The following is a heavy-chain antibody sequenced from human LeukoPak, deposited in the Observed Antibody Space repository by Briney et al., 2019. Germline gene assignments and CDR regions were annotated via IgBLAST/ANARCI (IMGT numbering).Heavy chain of an antibody. CDR1: CGSFSGYY. V-gene: IGHV4-34*01. J-gene: IGHJ4*02. D-gene: IGHD4-17*01. CDR3: ARAGPTVTLTPFDY. Sequence: KPSVTPSLTLAVYCGSFSGYYWGWIRQPPGKGLEWIGEINHSGSTNYNPSLKSRVTISVDTSKNQFSLKLSSVTATDTAVYYCARAGPTVTLTPFDYWGQGTLVTVSS. CDR2: INHSGST.